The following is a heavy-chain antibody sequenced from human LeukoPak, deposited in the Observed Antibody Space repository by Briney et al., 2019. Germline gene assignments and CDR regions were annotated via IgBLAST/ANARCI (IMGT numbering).Heavy chain of an antibody. CDR3: ARQWRVPAAKHLRYYYYMDV. D-gene: IGHD2-2*01. CDR1: GDSVSSNSAA. J-gene: IGHJ6*03. Sequence: SQTLSLTCAISGDSVSSNSAAWNWIRKSPSRGLEWLGRTYYRSQWHNDYSPSVKSRITVTSDTSKNQFSLQLNSVTPEDTAVYYCARQWRVPAAKHLRYYYYMDVWGKGTTVTISS. CDR2: TYYRSQWHN. V-gene: IGHV6-1*01.